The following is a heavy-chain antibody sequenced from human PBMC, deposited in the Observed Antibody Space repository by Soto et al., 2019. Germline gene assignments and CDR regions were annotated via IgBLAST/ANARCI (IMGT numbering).Heavy chain of an antibody. D-gene: IGHD3-10*01. CDR1: GGTFSSYA. V-gene: IGHV1-69*06. Sequence: QVQLVQSGAEVKKPGSSVKVSCKASGGTFSSYAISWVRQAPGQGLEWMGGIIPIFGTANYAQKFQGRVTITADKSTSTAYMELSSLISEDTAVYYCAMNRRRFTMVRGVQAGCDPCGQGTLVTVCS. CDR3: AMNRRRFTMVRGVQAGCDP. J-gene: IGHJ5*02. CDR2: IIPIFGTA.